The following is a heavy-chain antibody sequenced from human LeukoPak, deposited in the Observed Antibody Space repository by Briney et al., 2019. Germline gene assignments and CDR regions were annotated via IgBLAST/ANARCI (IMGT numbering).Heavy chain of an antibody. D-gene: IGHD3-10*01. V-gene: IGHV3-30*02. CDR3: ARDRSQEFDP. CDR1: GFTFSRSG. J-gene: IGHJ5*02. Sequence: GGSLRLSCAASGFTFSRSGMHWVRQAPGKGLEWVAFIRYDGINKYYADSVKGRFSISRDNSKNTLYLQMNRLRADDTAVYYCARDRSQEFDPWGQGTLVTVSS. CDR2: IRYDGINK.